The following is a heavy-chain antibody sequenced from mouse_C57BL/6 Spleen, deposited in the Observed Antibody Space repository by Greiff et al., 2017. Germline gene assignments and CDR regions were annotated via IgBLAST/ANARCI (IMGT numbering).Heavy chain of an antibody. J-gene: IGHJ1*03. D-gene: IGHD3-3*01. CDR3: ARRGDGNFDV. Sequence: QVQLQQSGPGLVQPSQSLSITCTVSGFSLTSYGVHWVRQSPGKGLEWLGVIWSGGSTDYNAAFISRLSISKDNSKSQVFFKMNSLQADDTAIYYCARRGDGNFDVWGTGTTVTVSS. V-gene: IGHV2-2*01. CDR1: GFSLTSYG. CDR2: IWSGGST.